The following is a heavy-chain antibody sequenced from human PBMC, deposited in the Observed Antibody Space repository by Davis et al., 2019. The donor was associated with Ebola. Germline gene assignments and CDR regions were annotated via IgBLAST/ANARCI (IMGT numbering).Heavy chain of an antibody. D-gene: IGHD3-3*01. CDR2: IRSKTDGGTA. Sequence: GESLKISCAASGFAFINVWMSWVRQAPVQGLEWVGRIRSKTDGGTAEYAAPVKGRFTMSRDDSKNTLYLQMNSLKTEDTAVYYCTTDWGTTISGVAEFWGQGTLVTVSS. CDR1: GFAFINVW. J-gene: IGHJ4*02. CDR3: TTDWGTTISGVAEF. V-gene: IGHV3-15*01.